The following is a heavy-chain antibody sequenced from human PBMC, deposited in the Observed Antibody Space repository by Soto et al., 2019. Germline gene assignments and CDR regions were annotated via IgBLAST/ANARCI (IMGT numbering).Heavy chain of an antibody. V-gene: IGHV4-30-2*01. CDR2: IYHSGST. Sequence: PSETLSLTCAVSGGSISSGGYSWSWIRQPPGKGLEWIGYIYHSGSTYYNPSLKSRVTISVDRSKNQFSLKLSSVTAADTAVYYCARGWARAARSGGPLGYWGQGTLVTVSS. J-gene: IGHJ4*02. CDR1: GGSISSGGYS. D-gene: IGHD6-6*01. CDR3: ARGWARAARSGGPLGY.